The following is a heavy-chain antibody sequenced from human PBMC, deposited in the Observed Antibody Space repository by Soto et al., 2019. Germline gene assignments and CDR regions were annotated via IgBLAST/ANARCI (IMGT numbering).Heavy chain of an antibody. CDR3: AKEGFYDRTGYYPFDS. V-gene: IGHV3-30*18. J-gene: IGHJ4*02. CDR2: VSFDGRNK. D-gene: IGHD3-22*01. Sequence: GGSLRLSCTASGFNLSTYGVHWVRQPPGKGLEWVAVVSFDGRNKYYAGSVEGRFTISRDNSKKTLYLHMNSLRAEDTAVYYCAKEGFYDRTGYYPFDSWGKGTLVTVSS. CDR1: GFNLSTYG.